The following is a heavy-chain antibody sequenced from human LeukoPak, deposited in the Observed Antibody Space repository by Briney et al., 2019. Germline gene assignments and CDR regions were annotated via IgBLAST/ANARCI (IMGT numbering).Heavy chain of an antibody. D-gene: IGHD4-17*01. CDR1: GFTFSAYS. CDR2: ISTGSSTI. V-gene: IGHV3-48*01. CDR3: ARVKHYGDYSLDF. J-gene: IGHJ4*02. Sequence: GGSLRLSCAASGFTFSAYSMNWVRQAPGKGLEWVSFISTGSSTIYYADSVKGRFTISRDSAYNSLYLQMNSLRAEDTAVYYCARVKHYGDYSLDFWGQGTLVTVSS.